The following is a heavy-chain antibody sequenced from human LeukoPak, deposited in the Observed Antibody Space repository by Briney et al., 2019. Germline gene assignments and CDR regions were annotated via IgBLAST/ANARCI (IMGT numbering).Heavy chain of an antibody. J-gene: IGHJ6*03. V-gene: IGHV1-18*01. CDR1: GYTFTSYG. Sequence: ASVKVSCKASGYTFTSYGITWVRQAPGQGLEWLGWISAYRSNTNPAQKLQGRVTMTTDTSTNTSYMELKMLGSDDTAVYFCARSASFYYMDVWGKGTTVTVSS. CDR2: ISAYRSNT. CDR3: ARSASFYYMDV.